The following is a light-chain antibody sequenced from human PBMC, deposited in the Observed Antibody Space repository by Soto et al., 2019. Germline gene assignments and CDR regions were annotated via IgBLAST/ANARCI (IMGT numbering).Light chain of an antibody. J-gene: IGLJ1*01. CDR3: SSYAGSSNV. Sequence: QSALTQPPSASGSLGQSVAISCTGTSSDVGGYNYVSWYQQHPGKAPKLMIYEVNKRPSGVPDRFSGSKSGNTASLTVSGLQAEDEADYYCSSYAGSSNVFGTGTKGTVL. V-gene: IGLV2-8*01. CDR1: SSDVGGYNY. CDR2: EVN.